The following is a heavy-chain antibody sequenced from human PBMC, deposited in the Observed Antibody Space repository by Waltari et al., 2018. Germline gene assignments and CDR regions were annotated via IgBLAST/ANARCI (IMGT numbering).Heavy chain of an antibody. Sequence: EVPLVESGGGLVQPGGSLRLSFAASGFPFSSYWMSWVRQAPGKGVEGGADIKQDGVEKSYGESVKGRFTISRDNAKNSLYLQMNSLRAEDTAVYYCARESSTILDYWGQGTLVTVSS. V-gene: IGHV3-7*01. CDR1: GFPFSSYW. CDR2: IKQDGVEK. J-gene: IGHJ4*02. D-gene: IGHD2-2*01. CDR3: ARESSTILDY.